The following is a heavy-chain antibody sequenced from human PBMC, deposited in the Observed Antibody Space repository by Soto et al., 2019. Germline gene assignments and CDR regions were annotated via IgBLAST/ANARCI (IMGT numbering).Heavy chain of an antibody. J-gene: IGHJ4*02. CDR3: AKQRAGYGSGSDTFYFDF. V-gene: IGHV3-23*01. D-gene: IGHD3-10*01. CDR2: LSGSGGTT. Sequence: GGSLRLSCSTSGFTFSTYAMNWVRQAPGKGLEWVSALSGSGGTTYYADSVRGRFTISRDNSKNTLFLQMSSLRAEDTALYYCAKQRAGYGSGSDTFYFDFWGQGTLVTVSS. CDR1: GFTFSTYA.